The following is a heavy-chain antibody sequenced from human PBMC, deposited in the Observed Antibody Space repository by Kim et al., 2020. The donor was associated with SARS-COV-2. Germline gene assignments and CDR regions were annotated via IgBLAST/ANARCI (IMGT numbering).Heavy chain of an antibody. CDR3: TTDWTSYDHYGMDV. V-gene: IGHV3-15*01. Sequence: GGSLRLSCAASGFTFSNAWMSWVRQAPGKGLEWVGRIKSKTDGGTTDYAAPVKGRFTISRDDSKNTLYLQMNSLKTEDTAVYYCTTDWTSYDHYGMDVWGQGTTVTVSS. D-gene: IGHD5-12*01. CDR1: GFTFSNAW. J-gene: IGHJ6*02. CDR2: IKSKTDGGTT.